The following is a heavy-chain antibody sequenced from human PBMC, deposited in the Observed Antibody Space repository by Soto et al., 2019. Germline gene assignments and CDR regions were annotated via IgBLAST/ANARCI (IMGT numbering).Heavy chain of an antibody. CDR1: GFTFSSYA. CDR3: AKGGGRPPGFDYYYYYMDV. Sequence: GGSLRLSCAASGFTFSSYAMSWVRQAPGKGLEWVSAISGSGGSTYYADSVKGRFTISRDNSKNTLYLQMNSLRAEDTAVYYCAKGGGRPPGFDYYYYYMDVWGKGTTVTVSS. D-gene: IGHD3-10*01. J-gene: IGHJ6*03. V-gene: IGHV3-23*01. CDR2: ISGSGGST.